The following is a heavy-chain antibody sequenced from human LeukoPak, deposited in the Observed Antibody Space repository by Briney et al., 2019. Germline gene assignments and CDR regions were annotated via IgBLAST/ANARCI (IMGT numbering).Heavy chain of an antibody. J-gene: IGHJ4*02. CDR1: GYTFTGCY. CDR3: ASGSSLDGNSDWPTHYY. V-gene: IGHV1-2*02. Sequence: ASVKVSCKASGYTFTGCYMHWVRQAPGQGLEWMGWINPNSGGTHYAQKFQGGVTMTRDTSISTAYMELSSLRSDDTAVYFCASGSSLDGNSDWPTHYYWGQGALVTVSS. D-gene: IGHD6-19*01. CDR2: INPNSGGT.